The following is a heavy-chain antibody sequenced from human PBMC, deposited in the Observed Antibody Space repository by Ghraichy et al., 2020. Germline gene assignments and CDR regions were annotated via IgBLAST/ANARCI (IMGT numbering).Heavy chain of an antibody. CDR2: INHSGST. J-gene: IGHJ2*01. CDR3: ARHTYYYDSSGYYHWYFDL. CDR1: GGSFSGYY. V-gene: IGHV4-34*01. D-gene: IGHD3-22*01. Sequence: SETLSLTCAVYGGSFSGYYWSWIRQPPGKGLEWIGEINHSGSTNYNPSLKSRVTISVDTSKNQFSLKLSSVTAADTAVYYCARHTYYYDSSGYYHWYFDLWGRGTLVTVSS.